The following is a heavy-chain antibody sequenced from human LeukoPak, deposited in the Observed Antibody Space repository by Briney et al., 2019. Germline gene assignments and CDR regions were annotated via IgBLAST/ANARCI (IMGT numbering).Heavy chain of an antibody. Sequence: ASVKVSCKASGYTFTSYAMNWVRQAPGQGLEWMGWINTNTGNPTYAQGFTGRFVFSLDTSVSTAYLQISSLKAEDTAVYYCARAGVYSSGWYGVENWFDPWGQGTLVTVSS. CDR1: GYTFTSYA. D-gene: IGHD6-19*01. V-gene: IGHV7-4-1*02. CDR3: ARAGVYSSGWYGVENWFDP. CDR2: INTNTGNP. J-gene: IGHJ5*02.